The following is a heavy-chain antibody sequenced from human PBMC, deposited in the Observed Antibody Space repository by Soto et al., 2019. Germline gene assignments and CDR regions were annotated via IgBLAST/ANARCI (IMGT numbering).Heavy chain of an antibody. CDR2: VKSKTGGGTT. CDR3: TTDSPGKYYYYGLDV. J-gene: IGHJ6*02. V-gene: IGHV3-15*07. Sequence: GGSLRLSCAASGFTFSNAWMTWVRQAPGKGLEWVGRVKSKTGGGTTDYAEPVKGRFTISRDDSKNTLYLQLNSLKTEDTAVYYCTTDSPGKYYYYGLDVWGQGTTVTVSS. CDR1: GFTFSNAW.